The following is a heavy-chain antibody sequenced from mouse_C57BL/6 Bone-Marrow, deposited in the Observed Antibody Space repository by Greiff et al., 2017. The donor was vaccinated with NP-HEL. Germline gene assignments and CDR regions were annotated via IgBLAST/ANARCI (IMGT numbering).Heavy chain of an antibody. J-gene: IGHJ3*01. CDR2: T. CDR3: AKYYDSFAY. D-gene: IGHD2-4*01. V-gene: IGHV1-19*01. Sequence: TDYNQKFKGKATLTVDKSSSTAYMELNSLTSEDSAVYYCAKYYDSFAYWGQGTLVTVSA.